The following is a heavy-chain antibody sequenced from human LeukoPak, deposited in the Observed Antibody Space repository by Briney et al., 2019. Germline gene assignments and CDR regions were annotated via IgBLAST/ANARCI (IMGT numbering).Heavy chain of an antibody. CDR3: ARGASGSYPPDAFDI. CDR2: ISAYNGNT. V-gene: IGHV1-18*01. J-gene: IGHJ3*02. CDR1: GYTFTSYG. D-gene: IGHD1-26*01. Sequence: GASVKVSCKASGYTFTSYGISWVRQAPGQGLEWMGWISAYNGNTNYAQKFQGRVTITADESTSTAYMELSSLRSEDTAVYYCARGASGSYPPDAFDIWGQGTMVTVSS.